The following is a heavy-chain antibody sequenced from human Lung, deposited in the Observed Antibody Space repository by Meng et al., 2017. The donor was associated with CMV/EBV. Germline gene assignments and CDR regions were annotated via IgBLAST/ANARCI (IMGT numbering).Heavy chain of an antibody. Sequence: FKSSVTVPVHTTHTVSLSSNFSVFPLSTPRVGVGLLRHPTVKALEWLALNNWNDDKRNSPSLKSRLTITKETSKNQVVLTMTNMDPVDTATYYCARTIETFGVLREFDYWRQRTLL. J-gene: IGHJ4*02. CDR1: VFPLSTPRVG. CDR2: NNWNDDK. CDR3: ARTIETFGVLREFDY. V-gene: IGHV2-5*01. D-gene: IGHD3-3*01.